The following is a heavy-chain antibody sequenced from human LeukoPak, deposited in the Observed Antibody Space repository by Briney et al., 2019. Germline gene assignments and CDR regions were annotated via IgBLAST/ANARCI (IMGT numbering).Heavy chain of an antibody. CDR2: ISSSSSYI. V-gene: IGHV3-21*01. CDR1: GFTFSSYS. CDR3: ARQVGVDDAFDI. J-gene: IGHJ3*02. Sequence: GGSLRLSCAASGFTFSSYSMNWVRQAPGKGLEWVSSISSSSSYIYYADSVKGRFTISRDNAKNSLYLQMNSLRAEDTAVYYCARQVGVDDAFDIWGQGTKVTVSS. D-gene: IGHD1-26*01.